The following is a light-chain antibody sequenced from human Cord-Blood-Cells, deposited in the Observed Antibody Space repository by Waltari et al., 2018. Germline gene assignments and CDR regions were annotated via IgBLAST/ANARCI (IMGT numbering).Light chain of an antibody. CDR2: LNSDGSH. CDR1: RGHSRYA. CDR3: QTWGTGIVV. Sequence: QLVLTQSPSASASLGASVKLTCTLSRGHSRYAIAWHQQQPEKGPRYLMKLNSDGSHSKGDGIPDRFSGSSSGAERYLTISSLQSEDEADYYCQTWGTGIVVFGGGTKLTVL. J-gene: IGLJ2*01. V-gene: IGLV4-69*01.